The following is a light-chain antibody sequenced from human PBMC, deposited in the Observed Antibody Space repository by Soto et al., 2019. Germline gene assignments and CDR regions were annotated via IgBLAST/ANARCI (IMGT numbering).Light chain of an antibody. V-gene: IGKV1-5*01. Sequence: DIQMTQSPSTLSASVGDRVTITCRASQSVSNRLAWYQQKRGKAPELLIYDASSLKSGVPSRYSGSGSGTEFTLTISSLQPDDFATYYCQQYNTYSAFGQGTKVEIK. CDR3: QQYNTYSA. CDR2: DAS. J-gene: IGKJ1*01. CDR1: QSVSNR.